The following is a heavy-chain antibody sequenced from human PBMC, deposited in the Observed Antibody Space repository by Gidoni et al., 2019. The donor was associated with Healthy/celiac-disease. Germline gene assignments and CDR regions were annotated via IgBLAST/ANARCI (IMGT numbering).Heavy chain of an antibody. CDR3: ASPPSWSSNPIDY. CDR2: IKQDGSEK. J-gene: IGHJ4*02. CDR1: GFTFSSCW. V-gene: IGHV3-7*03. D-gene: IGHD6-13*01. Sequence: EVQLVESGGGLVQPGGSLRLPSAASGFTFSSCWMSWVRQAPGKGLEWVANIKQDGSEKYYVDSVKGRFTISRDNAKNSLYLQMNSLRAEDTAVYYCASPPSWSSNPIDYWGQGTLVTVSS.